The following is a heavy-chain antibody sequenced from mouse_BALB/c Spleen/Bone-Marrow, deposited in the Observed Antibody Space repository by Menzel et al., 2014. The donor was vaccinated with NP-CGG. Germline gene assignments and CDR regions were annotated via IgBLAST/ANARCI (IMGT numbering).Heavy chain of an antibody. CDR3: ARKGAMITHYYAMDY. D-gene: IGHD2-4*01. Sequence: EVKLVESGGGLVQPGGSRKLSCAASGFTFSSFGMHWVRQAPEKGLEWVACISNGSSTIYYADTVKGRFTISRDNPKNTLFLQMTSLRSEDTAMYYCARKGAMITHYYAMDYWGQGTSVTVSS. J-gene: IGHJ4*01. CDR1: GFTFSSFG. V-gene: IGHV5-17*02. CDR2: ISNGSSTI.